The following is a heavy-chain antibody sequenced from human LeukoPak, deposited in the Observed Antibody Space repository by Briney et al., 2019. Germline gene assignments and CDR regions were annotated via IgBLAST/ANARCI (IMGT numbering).Heavy chain of an antibody. D-gene: IGHD5-18*01. V-gene: IGHV1-46*01. Sequence: ASVKVSCKASGYTFTSYYIHWVRQAPGQGLEWMGLINPSGGSTNYAQNFQGRVTMTRDTSTSTVYMELSSLRSEDTAVYYCARAADTAMVPWGYYYGMDVWGQGTTVTVSS. CDR1: GYTFTSYY. CDR3: ARAADTAMVPWGYYYGMDV. CDR2: INPSGGST. J-gene: IGHJ6*02.